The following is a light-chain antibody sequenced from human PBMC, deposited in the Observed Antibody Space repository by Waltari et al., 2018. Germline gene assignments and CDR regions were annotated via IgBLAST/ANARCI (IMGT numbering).Light chain of an antibody. V-gene: IGKV3-11*01. CDR1: QSVRTY. J-gene: IGKJ4*01. Sequence: EIVLTQSPATLSLSPGERATLSCRASQSVRTYLAWYQHRPGQAPRLLIYDASNRATGVPARFSGSGSGTDFTLTISGLQPEDFAVYYWQERSNWPGGAFGGGTKVEIK. CDR2: DAS. CDR3: QERSNWPGGA.